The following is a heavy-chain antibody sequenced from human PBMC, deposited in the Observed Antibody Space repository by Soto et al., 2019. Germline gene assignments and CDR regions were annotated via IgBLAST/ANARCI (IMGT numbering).Heavy chain of an antibody. D-gene: IGHD3-16*01. CDR1: GDSISSYY. V-gene: IGHV4-59*01. CDR2: IYYSGTT. J-gene: IGHJ5*02. CDR3: ARGGASPKWLDP. Sequence: ASETLSLTCSVSGDSISSYYWSWIRQPPGKGLEWIGFIYYSGTTNYNPSLKSRVTISVDTSKNQFSLQLTSVTAADTAVYYCARGGASPKWLDPWGQGTLVTVYS.